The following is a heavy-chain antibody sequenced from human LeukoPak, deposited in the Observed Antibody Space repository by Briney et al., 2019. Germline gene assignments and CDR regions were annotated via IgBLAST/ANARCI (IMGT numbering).Heavy chain of an antibody. V-gene: IGHV4-30-4*07. CDR3: ARGYDAFDI. CDR1: GGSISSGGYS. D-gene: IGHD6-13*01. CDR2: IYYSGST. Sequence: PSETLSLTCAVSGGSISSGGYSWSWIRQPPGKGLEWIGYIYYSGSTYYNPSLKSRVTISVDTSKNQFSPKLSSVTAADTAVYYCARGYDAFDIWGQGTMVTVSS. J-gene: IGHJ3*02.